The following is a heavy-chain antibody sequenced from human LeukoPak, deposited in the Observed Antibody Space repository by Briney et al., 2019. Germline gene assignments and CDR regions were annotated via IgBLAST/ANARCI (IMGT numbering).Heavy chain of an antibody. CDR1: GGSISSGDYY. CDR3: ARDPGPHYCTNGVCSPRGYYYYGMDV. J-gene: IGHJ6*02. Sequence: PSQTLSLTCTVSGGSISSGDYYWSWIRQPPGKGLEWIGYIYYSGSTYYNPSLKSRVAISVDTSKNQFSLKLSSVTAADTAMYYCARDPGPHYCTNGVCSPRGYYYYGMDVWGQGTTVTVSS. V-gene: IGHV4-30-4*01. D-gene: IGHD2-8*01. CDR2: IYYSGST.